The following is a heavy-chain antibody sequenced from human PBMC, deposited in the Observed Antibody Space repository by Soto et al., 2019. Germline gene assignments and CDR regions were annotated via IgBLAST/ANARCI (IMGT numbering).Heavy chain of an antibody. CDR3: ARGGSRFYAMDV. Sequence: QLQLQESGSGLVKPSQTLSLSCAVSGGSISSGGYSWSWIRQPPGKGLEWIGHIYHGGSTHYNPSLRSRVTISVDMSKTHFSLKLSSVTAADTAVYYCARGGSRFYAMDVWGQGTTATV. CDR2: IYHGGST. CDR1: GGSISSGGYS. V-gene: IGHV4-30-2*01. J-gene: IGHJ6*02.